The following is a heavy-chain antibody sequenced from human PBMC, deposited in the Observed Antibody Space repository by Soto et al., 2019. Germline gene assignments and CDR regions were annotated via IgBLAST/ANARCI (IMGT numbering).Heavy chain of an antibody. CDR3: ARGQRFSDWFDP. V-gene: IGHV4-4*07. Sequence: PSCTIALTCAVSGGAISGYYWTWMRQSAGGGLEWIGRIYSSGSTNYNPSLKSRVTISLDASMNHFSLRLSSVTAADTAVYYCARGQRFSDWFDPWGQGTLGTVSS. D-gene: IGHD3-3*01. CDR1: GGAISGYY. CDR2: IYSSGST. J-gene: IGHJ5*02.